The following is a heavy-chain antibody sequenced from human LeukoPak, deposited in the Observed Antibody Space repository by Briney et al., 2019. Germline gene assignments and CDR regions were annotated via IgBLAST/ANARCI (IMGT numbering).Heavy chain of an antibody. D-gene: IGHD3-9*01. CDR3: ASVPYDIPRANAFDI. CDR1: GDSISSGGYY. Sequence: SETPSLTCTVSGDSISSGGYYWSWIRQHPGKGLEWIGYIYYSGSTYYNPSLKSRVTISVDTSKNQFSLKLSSVTAADTAVYYCASVPYDIPRANAFDIWGQGTMATVSS. V-gene: IGHV4-31*03. CDR2: IYYSGST. J-gene: IGHJ3*02.